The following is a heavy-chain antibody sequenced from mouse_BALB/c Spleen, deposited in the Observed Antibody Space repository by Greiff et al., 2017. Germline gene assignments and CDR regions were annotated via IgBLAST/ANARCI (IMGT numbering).Heavy chain of an antibody. CDR3: ARFYDYDVNYAMDY. V-gene: IGHV1S137*01. Sequence: VKLQQSGAELVRPGVSVKISCKGSGYTFTDYAMHWVKQSHAKSLEWIGVISTYYGDASYNQKFKGKATMTVDKSSSTAYMELARLTSEDSAIYYCARFYDYDVNYAMDYWGQGTSVTVSS. CDR1: GYTFTDYA. D-gene: IGHD2-4*01. CDR2: ISTYYGDA. J-gene: IGHJ4*01.